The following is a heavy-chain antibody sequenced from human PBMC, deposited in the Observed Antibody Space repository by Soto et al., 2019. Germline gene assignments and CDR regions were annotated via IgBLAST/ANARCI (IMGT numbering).Heavy chain of an antibody. Sequence: QITLKEAGPTLVKPTETLTLTCTFSGFSFTTTRMGVVWTRQPPGKALEWLAIMYWDGESRYNPLLRRRLTLTEDTSKNQVVLTMTNMDPKDTATYYFAHRDSTGTTTYFDSWGQGIPVTVAS. CDR1: GFSFTTTRMG. D-gene: IGHD1-1*01. J-gene: IGHJ4*02. CDR2: MYWDGES. CDR3: AHRDSTGTTTYFDS. V-gene: IGHV2-5*02.